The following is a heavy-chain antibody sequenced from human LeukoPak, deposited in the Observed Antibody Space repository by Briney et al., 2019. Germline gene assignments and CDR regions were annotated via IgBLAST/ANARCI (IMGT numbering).Heavy chain of an antibody. V-gene: IGHV3-23*01. D-gene: IGHD3-3*01. CDR1: GFTFNSYA. J-gene: IGHJ4*02. CDR3: AKGQSRDDFWSGYLPHFDY. CDR2: ISGRGDDT. Sequence: GGSLRLSCAASGFTFNSYAMTWVRQAPGKGLEWFSPISGRGDDTYSADSVKGRFTISRDNSKNTLYLQMNSLRAEDTAVYYCAKGQSRDDFWSGYLPHFDYWGQGTLVTVFS.